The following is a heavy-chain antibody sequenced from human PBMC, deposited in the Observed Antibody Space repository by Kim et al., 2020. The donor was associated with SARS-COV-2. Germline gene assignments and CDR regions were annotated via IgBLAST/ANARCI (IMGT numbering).Heavy chain of an antibody. V-gene: IGHV3-30*18. J-gene: IGHJ4*02. CDR1: GFTFSSYG. CDR2: ISYDGKNK. CDR3: AKEDAVAVAGGFEC. D-gene: IGHD6-19*01. Sequence: GGSLRLSCAVSGFTFSSYGMHWVRQAPGKGLEWVAVISYDGKNKYYGEAVKGRFTISRDNSKNTLDLQIHSLRVEDTAVYYCAKEDAVAVAGGFECWGQGTLVTVS.